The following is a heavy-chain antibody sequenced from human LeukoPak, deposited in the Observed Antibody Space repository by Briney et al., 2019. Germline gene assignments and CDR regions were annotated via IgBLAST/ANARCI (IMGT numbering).Heavy chain of an antibody. CDR1: GFTFSSYW. CDR2: IKQDGSEK. CDR3: ARPYSSSSLRSYYYYYYMDV. J-gene: IGHJ6*03. Sequence: GGSLRLXCAASGFTFSSYWMSWVRQAPGKGLEWVANIKQDGSEKYYVDSVKGRFTISRDNAKNSLYLQMNSLRAEDTAVYYCARPYSSSSLRSYYYYYYMDVWGKGTTVTVSS. V-gene: IGHV3-7*01. D-gene: IGHD6-6*01.